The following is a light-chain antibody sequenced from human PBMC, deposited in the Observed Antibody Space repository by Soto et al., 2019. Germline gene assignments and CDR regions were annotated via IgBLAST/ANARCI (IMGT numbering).Light chain of an antibody. CDR3: QSYDSSLSFYV. CDR2: GNS. J-gene: IGLJ1*01. CDR1: SSNIGAGYD. V-gene: IGLV1-40*01. Sequence: QSVLTQPPSVSGAPGQRVTISCTGSSSNIGAGYDVHWYQQLPGTAPKLLIYGNSNRPSGVPDRFSGSKSGTSASLAITGLQAADEADYYCQSYDSSLSFYVFGPGTKVTV.